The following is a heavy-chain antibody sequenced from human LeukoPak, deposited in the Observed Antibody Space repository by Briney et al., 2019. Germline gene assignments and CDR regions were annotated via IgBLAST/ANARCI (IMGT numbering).Heavy chain of an antibody. Sequence: GASVKVSCKASGYTFTSYDINWVRQATGQGLEWMGGIIPIFGTANYAQKFQGRVTITADESTSTAYMELSSLRSEDTAVYYCARCPIPGGELANYYYYMDVWGKGTTVTVSS. CDR2: IIPIFGTA. CDR1: GYTFTSYD. D-gene: IGHD1-26*01. J-gene: IGHJ6*03. CDR3: ARCPIPGGELANYYYYMDV. V-gene: IGHV1-69*13.